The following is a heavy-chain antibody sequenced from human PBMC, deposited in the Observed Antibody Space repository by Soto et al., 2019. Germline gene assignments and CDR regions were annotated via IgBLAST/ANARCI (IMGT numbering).Heavy chain of an antibody. Sequence: PGRSLRLSCAGSGFTFSDYYMSWIRHALGKGLEWLSYISSRGSSIYYADSVKGRFTISRDNAKNSLYLQMNGLRAEDTAVYYCARGYYDFWSGYYISPYGMDVWGQGTTVTVSS. CDR3: ARGYYDFWSGYYISPYGMDV. CDR1: GFTFSDYY. CDR2: ISSRGSSI. D-gene: IGHD3-3*01. J-gene: IGHJ6*02. V-gene: IGHV3-11*01.